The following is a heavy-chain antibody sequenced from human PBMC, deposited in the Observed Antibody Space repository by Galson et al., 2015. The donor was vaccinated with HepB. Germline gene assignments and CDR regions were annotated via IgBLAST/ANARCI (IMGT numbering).Heavy chain of an antibody. CDR2: IKQDGSEK. CDR3: ASVGADSGTEYFQH. D-gene: IGHD1-26*01. V-gene: IGHV3-7*03. CDR1: GFTFSSYW. Sequence: SLRLSCAASGFTFSSYWMSWVRQAPGKGLEWVANIKQDGSEKYYVDSVKGRFTISRDNAKNSLYLQMNSLRAEDTAVYYCASVGADSGTEYFQHWGQGTLVTVSS. J-gene: IGHJ1*01.